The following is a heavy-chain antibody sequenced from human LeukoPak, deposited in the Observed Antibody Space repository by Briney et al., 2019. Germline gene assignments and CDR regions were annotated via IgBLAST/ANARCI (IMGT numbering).Heavy chain of an antibody. CDR1: GGSIRSGDYS. V-gene: IGHV4-31*03. CDR2: IYFSGST. Sequence: SETLSLTRPVSGGSIRSGDYSWNWVRQHPGKGLEWIRHIYFSGSTSYNPSLKSRVTISLDTSKNQFSLKLRSVTDADTAVYYCTRAETYWGQGTLGTVSS. J-gene: IGHJ4*02. CDR3: TRAETY.